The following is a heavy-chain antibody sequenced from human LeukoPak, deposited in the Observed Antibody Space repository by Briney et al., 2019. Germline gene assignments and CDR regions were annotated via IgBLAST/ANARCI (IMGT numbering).Heavy chain of an antibody. D-gene: IGHD3-10*01. CDR3: AREVVVRGVTDYYYYGMDV. J-gene: IGHJ6*02. CDR1: GGSISSGDYY. CDR2: IYYSGST. V-gene: IGHV4-30-4*01. Sequence: SETLSLTCTVSGGSISSGDYYWSWIRQPPGKGLEWIGYIYYSGSTYYNPSLKSRVTISVDTSKNQFSLKLSSVTAADTAVYYCAREVVVRGVTDYYYYGMDVWGQGTTVTVSS.